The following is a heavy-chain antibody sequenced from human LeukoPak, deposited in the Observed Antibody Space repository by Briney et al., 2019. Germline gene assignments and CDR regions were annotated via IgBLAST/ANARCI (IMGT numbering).Heavy chain of an antibody. CDR1: GFSFGSYP. Sequence: GGSLRLSCVVSGFSFGSYPMSWVRQAPGKGLEWVSVISETGGVTHYADSMKGRFTISRDNIKNTLNLQMNSLRAEDTAIYYCARDSSHYLGSSDYWGQGALVTVSS. D-gene: IGHD6-6*01. J-gene: IGHJ4*02. V-gene: IGHV3-23*01. CDR3: ARDSSHYLGSSDY. CDR2: ISETGGVT.